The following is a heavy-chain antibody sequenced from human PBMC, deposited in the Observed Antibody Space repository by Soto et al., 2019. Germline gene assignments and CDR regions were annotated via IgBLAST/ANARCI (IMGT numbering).Heavy chain of an antibody. J-gene: IGHJ5*01. Sequence: ASVKVSCKTSGYTFTNFALSWVRQAPGQGLEWIGFVSANNGFTHFAQKFQGRVSVKTDTSTSTVYLDLRSLSSDDTAVYYCARWGAARHLDSWGQGTPVTVSS. CDR3: ARWGAARHLDS. CDR2: VSANNGFT. D-gene: IGHD6-6*01. V-gene: IGHV1-18*01. CDR1: GYTFTNFA.